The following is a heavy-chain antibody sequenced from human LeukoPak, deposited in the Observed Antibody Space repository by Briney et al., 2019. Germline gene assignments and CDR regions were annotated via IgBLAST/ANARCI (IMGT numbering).Heavy chain of an antibody. CDR3: ARWGRPNFDY. CDR1: GGSISSGGYS. Sequence: PSQTLSLTCAVSGGSISSGGYSWSWIRQPPGKGLEWIGYIYHSGSTYYNPSLKSRVTISVDRSKNQFSLKLSSATAADTAVYYCARWGRPNFDYWGQGTLVTVSS. D-gene: IGHD2-21*02. J-gene: IGHJ4*02. V-gene: IGHV4-30-2*02. CDR2: IYHSGST.